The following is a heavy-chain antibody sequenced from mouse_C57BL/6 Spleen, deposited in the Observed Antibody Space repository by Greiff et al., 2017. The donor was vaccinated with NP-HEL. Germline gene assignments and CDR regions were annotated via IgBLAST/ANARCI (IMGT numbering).Heavy chain of an antibody. D-gene: IGHD1-1*01. V-gene: IGHV1-59*01. CDR1: GYTFTSYW. J-gene: IGHJ3*01. Sequence: QVQLQQPGAELVRPGTSVKLSCKASGYTFTSYWMHWVKQRPGQGLEWIGVIDPSDSYTNYNQKFKGKATLTVDTSSSTAYMQLSSLTSEDTAVYYCARQGYYCGSSYLLAYWGQGTLVTVSA. CDR2: IDPSDSYT. CDR3: ARQGYYCGSSYLLAY.